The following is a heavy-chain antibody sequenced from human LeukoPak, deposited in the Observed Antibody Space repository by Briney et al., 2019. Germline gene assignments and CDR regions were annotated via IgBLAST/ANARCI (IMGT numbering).Heavy chain of an antibody. CDR1: GFTFSSYG. CDR3: AAWGRDPLDY. CDR2: IWYDGSNR. D-gene: IGHD3-16*01. Sequence: GRSLRLSCAASGFTFSSYGMHWVRQAPGKGLEWVAVIWYDGSNRYYADSVKGRFTISRDNSKNTLYLQMNSLRAEDTAVYYCAAWGRDPLDYWGQGTLVTVSS. V-gene: IGHV3-33*01. J-gene: IGHJ4*02.